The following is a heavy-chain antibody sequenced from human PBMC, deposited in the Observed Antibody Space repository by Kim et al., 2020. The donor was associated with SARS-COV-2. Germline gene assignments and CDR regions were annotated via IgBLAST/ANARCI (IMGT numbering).Heavy chain of an antibody. J-gene: IGHJ4*02. CDR1: GYSFTSYT. D-gene: IGHD3-10*01. CDR2: ININTGNP. Sequence: ASVKVSCKAFGYSFTSYTINWVRQAPGQGLEWMGWININTGNPMYAQGFTGRFVFSLDTSVSTAYLHISSLKTEDTAVYYCVRGGGVEGAGEYWGQGTPVSVS. V-gene: IGHV7-4-1*02. CDR3: VRGGGVEGAGEY.